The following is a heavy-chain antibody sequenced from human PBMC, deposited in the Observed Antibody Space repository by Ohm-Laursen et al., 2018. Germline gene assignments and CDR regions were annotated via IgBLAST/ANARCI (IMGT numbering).Heavy chain of an antibody. CDR1: GGTFSSYA. J-gene: IGHJ4*02. D-gene: IGHD2-2*01. Sequence: SSVKVSCKASGGTFSSYAISWVRQAPGQGLEWMAGIIPIFGTANYAQKFQGRVTITADESTSTAYMELSSLRSEDTAVYYCARDGGYYCSSTSCYPGYFDYWGQGTLVTVSS. CDR3: ARDGGYYCSSTSCYPGYFDY. CDR2: IIPIFGTA. V-gene: IGHV1-69*01.